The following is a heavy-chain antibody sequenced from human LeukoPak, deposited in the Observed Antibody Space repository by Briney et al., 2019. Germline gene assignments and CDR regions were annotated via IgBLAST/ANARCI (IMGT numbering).Heavy chain of an antibody. CDR2: IYHSGST. Sequence: PSGTLSLTCAVSGGSISSSNWWGWVRQPPGKGLEWIGEIYHSGSTNYNPSLKSRVTISVDKSKNQFSLKLSSVTAADTAVYYCARERDGDYVHNDGDYWGQGTLVTVSS. CDR3: ARERDGDYVHNDGDY. V-gene: IGHV4-4*02. CDR1: GGSISSSNW. D-gene: IGHD4-17*01. J-gene: IGHJ4*02.